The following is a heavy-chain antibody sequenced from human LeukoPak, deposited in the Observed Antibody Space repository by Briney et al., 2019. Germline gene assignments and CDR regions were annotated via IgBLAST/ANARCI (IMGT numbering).Heavy chain of an antibody. CDR2: IYGSGST. CDR1: GGSIRSSYYY. D-gene: IGHD2-15*01. CDR3: ARTNSWWLHRETNFDY. J-gene: IGHJ4*02. Sequence: PSETLSLTCTVSGGSIRSSYYYWGWIRQPPGKGLEWIGSIYGSGSTYHNPSLKSRVTISVDTSKNQFSLKLSSVTAADTAVYYCARTNSWWLHRETNFDYWGQGTLVTVSS. V-gene: IGHV4-39*07.